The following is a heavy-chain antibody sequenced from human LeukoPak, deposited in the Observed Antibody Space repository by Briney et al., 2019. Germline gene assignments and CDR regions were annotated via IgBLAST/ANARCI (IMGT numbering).Heavy chain of an antibody. Sequence: PGGSLRLSCAASGFTFSDYEMNWVRQAPGKGLEWVSYITIIGHTIYYTDSVKGRFTISRDNSKNTLFLQMNSLRVEDTAVYYCVKDLRAGYFSDTYYDSNLWGQGTLLTVSS. CDR1: GFTFSDYE. CDR3: VKDLRAGYFSDTYYDSNL. CDR2: ITIIGHTI. J-gene: IGHJ4*02. V-gene: IGHV3-48*03. D-gene: IGHD3-22*01.